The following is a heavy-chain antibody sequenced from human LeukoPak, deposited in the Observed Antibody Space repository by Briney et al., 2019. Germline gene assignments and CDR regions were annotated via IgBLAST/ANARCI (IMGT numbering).Heavy chain of an antibody. CDR3: ARDKLGSNDCSSTSCYRPSYFDY. V-gene: IGHV1-69*05. CDR2: IIPIFGTA. CDR1: GYTFTSYG. J-gene: IGHJ4*02. Sequence: GASVKVSCKASGYTFTSYGISWVRQAPGQGLEWMGGIIPIFGTANYAQKFQGRVTITTDESTSTAYMELSSLRSEDTAVYYCARDKLGSNDCSSTSCYRPSYFDYWGQGTLVTVSS. D-gene: IGHD2-2*01.